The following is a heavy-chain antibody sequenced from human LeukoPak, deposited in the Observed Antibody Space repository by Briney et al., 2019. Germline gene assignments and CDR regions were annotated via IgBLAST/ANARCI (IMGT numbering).Heavy chain of an antibody. J-gene: IGHJ4*02. Sequence: GGSLRHSCAASGFTFTDYLMTWVRQAPGKGLEWVADIKADGSEKYYVDSVKGRFTILRDNAKNSLYLQMNSLRAEDTALYYCARRYYYHSSPIDSWGQGTLVTVSS. D-gene: IGHD3-22*01. V-gene: IGHV3-7*01. CDR1: GFTFTDYL. CDR2: IKADGSEK. CDR3: ARRYYYHSSPIDS.